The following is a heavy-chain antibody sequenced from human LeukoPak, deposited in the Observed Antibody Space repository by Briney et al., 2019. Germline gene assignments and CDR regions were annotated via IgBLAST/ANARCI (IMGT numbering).Heavy chain of an antibody. CDR1: GYTFTSYA. J-gene: IGHJ6*02. CDR2: INAGNGNT. V-gene: IGHV1-3*01. CDR3: ATAVPAAISYYYYGMDV. D-gene: IGHD2-2*01. Sequence: ASVKVSCKASGYTFTSYAMHWVRQAPGQRLEWMGWINAGNGNTKYSQKFQGRVTITRDTSASTAYMELSSLRSEDTAVYYCATAVPAAISYYYYGMDVWGQGTTVTVSS.